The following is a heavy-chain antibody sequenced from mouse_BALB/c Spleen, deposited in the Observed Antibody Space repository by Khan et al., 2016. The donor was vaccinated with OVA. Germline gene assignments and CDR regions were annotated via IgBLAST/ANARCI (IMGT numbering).Heavy chain of an antibody. D-gene: IGHD4-1*01. CDR1: GFTFSSYS. CDR2: ISSGGDYT. J-gene: IGHJ3*01. Sequence: EVELVESGGDLVKPGGSLKLSCAASGFTFSSYSMSWVLQTPDKRLEWVASISSGGDYTYYPDIVKGRFTISRDNAKNTLYLEMNSLKSEDTAMYYCASHLTGSFAYWGQGTLVTVSA. CDR3: ASHLTGSFAY. V-gene: IGHV5-6*01.